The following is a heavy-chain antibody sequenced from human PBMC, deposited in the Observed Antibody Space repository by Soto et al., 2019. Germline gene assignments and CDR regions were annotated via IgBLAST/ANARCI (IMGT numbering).Heavy chain of an antibody. Sequence: PGGSLRLSCAASGFTFSSYLMSWVRQAPGKGLEWVANIKQDGSEKYYVDSVKGRFTISRDNAKNSLYLQMNSLRAEDTAVYYCAREGQLVPDYWGQGTLVTVSS. CDR2: IKQDGSEK. D-gene: IGHD6-13*01. CDR3: AREGQLVPDY. J-gene: IGHJ4*02. CDR1: GFTFSSYL. V-gene: IGHV3-7*03.